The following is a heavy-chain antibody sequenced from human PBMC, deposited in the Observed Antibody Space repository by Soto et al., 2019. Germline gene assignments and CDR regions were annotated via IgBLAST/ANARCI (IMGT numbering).Heavy chain of an antibody. V-gene: IGHV4-59*01. CDR2: IYYSGST. D-gene: IGHD6-6*01. CDR3: ARILRSSSSTLYNWFDP. CDR1: GFSISSYY. Sequence: PSETLSLTCTVSGFSISSYYWSWIRQPPGKGLEWIGYIYYSGSTNYNPSLKSRVTISVDTSKNQFSLKLSPVTAADTAVYYCARILRSSSSTLYNWFDPWGQGTLVTVSS. J-gene: IGHJ5*02.